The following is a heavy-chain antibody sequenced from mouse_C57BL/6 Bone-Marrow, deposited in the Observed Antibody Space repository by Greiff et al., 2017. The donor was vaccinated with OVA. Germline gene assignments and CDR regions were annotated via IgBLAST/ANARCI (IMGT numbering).Heavy chain of an antibody. CDR2: INPSGGYT. CDR1: GFTFSSYT. J-gene: IGHJ3*01. D-gene: IGHD1-1*01. V-gene: IGHV1-4*01. Sequence: QVKLQQSGAELARPGASVKMSCKASGFTFSSYTMPWVKQRPGQGLEWVGYINPSGGYTKYNQKFKDKATLTADNASNTPYMQLSSLTSEDSAVSYCAGGYYGSSYVAYWGQGTLVTVSA. CDR3: AGGYYGSSYVAY.